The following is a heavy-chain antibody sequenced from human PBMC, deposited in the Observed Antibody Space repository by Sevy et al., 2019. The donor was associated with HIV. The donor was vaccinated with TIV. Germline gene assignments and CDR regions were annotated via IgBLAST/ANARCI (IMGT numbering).Heavy chain of an antibody. V-gene: IGHV1-2*02. Sequence: ASVKVSCKASGYTFTGYYMHWVRQAPGQGLEWMGWINPNSGGTNYALKFQGRVTMTRDTSISTAYMELSRLRSDDTAVYYCARATEAYYYYMDVWGKGTTVTVSS. CDR2: INPNSGGT. CDR1: GYTFTGYY. CDR3: ARATEAYYYYMDV. J-gene: IGHJ6*03.